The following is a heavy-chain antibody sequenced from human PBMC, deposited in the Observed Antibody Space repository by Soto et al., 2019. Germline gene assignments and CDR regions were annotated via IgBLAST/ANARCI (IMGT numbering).Heavy chain of an antibody. CDR3: ANSGGYYYDSSGYYDY. V-gene: IGHV3-23*01. D-gene: IGHD3-22*01. CDR2: ISGSGGST. CDR1: RFTFSSYA. J-gene: IGHJ4*02. Sequence: EVQLLESGGGLVQPGGSLRLSCAASRFTFSSYAMSWVRQAPGKGLEWVSAISGSGGSTYYADSVKGRFTISRDNSKNTLYLQMNSLRVEDTAVYYCANSGGYYYDSSGYYDYWGQGTLVTVSS.